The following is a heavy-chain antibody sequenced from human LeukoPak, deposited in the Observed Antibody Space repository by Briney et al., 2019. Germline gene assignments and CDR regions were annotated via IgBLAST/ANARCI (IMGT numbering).Heavy chain of an antibody. J-gene: IGHJ6*03. V-gene: IGHV4-4*07. Sequence: SETLSLTCTVSGGSINSYWSWIRQPAGKGLEWIGRISGSGTITYNPALQSRLSISIDTSKNQFSLKLSSVTAADTAVYYCARGSGDYGYYYYYMDVWGKGTTVTVSS. CDR3: ARGSGDYGYYYYYMDV. CDR1: GGSINSY. CDR2: ISGSGTI. D-gene: IGHD4-17*01.